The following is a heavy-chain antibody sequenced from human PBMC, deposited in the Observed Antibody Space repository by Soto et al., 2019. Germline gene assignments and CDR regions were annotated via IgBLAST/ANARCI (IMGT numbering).Heavy chain of an antibody. CDR3: ARMATFGSLNWFDP. CDR2: MNPGSGDT. V-gene: IGHV1-8*01. J-gene: IGHJ5*02. CDR1: GYSFTNTD. Sequence: ASVKVSCKASGYSFTNTDVSWVRQATGQGLEWMGWMNPGSGDTGYAQKFQGRVTMTRDISIATAYMELSSLRSDDTAIYYCARMATFGSLNWFDPWGQGTLVTVSS. D-gene: IGHD3-16*01.